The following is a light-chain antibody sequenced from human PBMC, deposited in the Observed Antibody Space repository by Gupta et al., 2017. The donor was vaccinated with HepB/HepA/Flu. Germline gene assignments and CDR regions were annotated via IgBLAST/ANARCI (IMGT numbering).Light chain of an antibody. CDR3: QSYDSSLRV. J-gene: IGLJ2*01. Sequence: HSVLPRPPSVSGPPGRRVTISCTGSSSNIGAGYDVHWYQQLPGTAPKLLIYGNSNRPSGVPDRFSGSKSGTSASLAITGLQAEDEADYYCQSYDSSLRVFGGGTKLTVL. CDR2: GNS. V-gene: IGLV1-40*01. CDR1: SSNIGAGYD.